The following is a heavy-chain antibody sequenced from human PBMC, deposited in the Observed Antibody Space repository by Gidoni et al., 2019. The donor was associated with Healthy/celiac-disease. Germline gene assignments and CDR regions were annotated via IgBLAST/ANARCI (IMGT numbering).Heavy chain of an antibody. CDR1: GFTFSDYY. D-gene: IGHD6-13*01. Sequence: QVQLVESGGGLVKPGGSLRLSCAASGFTFSDYYMSWIRQAPGKGLEWVSYISSSSSYTNYADSVKGRFTISRDNAKNSLYLQMNSLRAEDTAVYYCARVKARIAAAARYYFDYWGQGTLVTVSS. CDR3: ARVKARIAAAARYYFDY. V-gene: IGHV3-11*05. CDR2: ISSSSSYT. J-gene: IGHJ4*02.